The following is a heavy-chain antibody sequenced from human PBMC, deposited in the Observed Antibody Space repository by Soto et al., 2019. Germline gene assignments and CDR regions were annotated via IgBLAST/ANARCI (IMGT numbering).Heavy chain of an antibody. J-gene: IGHJ4*02. CDR3: AREPATAKPEGVDF. D-gene: IGHD1-1*01. CDR2: INPNSGGT. V-gene: IGHV1-2*02. CDR1: GCTFSDYY. Sequence: AAVKVSCKASGCTFSDYYIHWVRQAPGQGLEWMGWINPNSGGTKYAPKFQGGVTMTRDTSITTAYMELSRLRSGDTAVYYCAREPATAKPEGVDFWGQGTLVTVSS.